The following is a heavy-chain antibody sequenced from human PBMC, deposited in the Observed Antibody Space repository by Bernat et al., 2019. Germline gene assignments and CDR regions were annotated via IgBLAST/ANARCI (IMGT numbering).Heavy chain of an antibody. V-gene: IGHV3-66*02. Sequence: EVLLVESGGGVVQPGGSLRLSCAASEFSVSTNYMSWVHQAPGKGLEWVSVIYSGGATYYGESVKGRFTISRDISKNSLHLQMNSLRVEDTAVYYCASATWDTAMVTSWFDTWGQGTLVTVSS. CDR1: EFSVSTNY. CDR2: IYSGGAT. CDR3: ASATWDTAMVTSWFDT. D-gene: IGHD5-18*01. J-gene: IGHJ5*02.